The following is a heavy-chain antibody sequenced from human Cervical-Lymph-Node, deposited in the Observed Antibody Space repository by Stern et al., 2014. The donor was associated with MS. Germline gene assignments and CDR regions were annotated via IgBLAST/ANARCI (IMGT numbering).Heavy chain of an antibody. CDR2: VYYTGNA. V-gene: IGHV4-39*01. CDR1: GGSISTTAYY. CDR3: VKHEGRMGSYGADY. D-gene: IGHD1-26*01. J-gene: IGHJ4*02. Sequence: VPLVESGPGLLKPSETLSLTCTVSGGSISTTAYYWGWLRQPPGKGLAWLARVYYTGNASYNPSLNSRVTLYVAHANNRFSLNLSSVTAADTAVYYCVKHEGRMGSYGADYWGQGTQVTVSS.